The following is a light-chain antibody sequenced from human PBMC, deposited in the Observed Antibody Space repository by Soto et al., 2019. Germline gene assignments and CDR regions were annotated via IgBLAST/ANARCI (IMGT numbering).Light chain of an antibody. CDR3: QQSYSNVMYT. CDR2: SAS. Sequence: DIQMTQSPSSLSASVGDRVTITCRASQSISTYLHWYQQKPGKAPRVLISSASTLQSGVPSRFSGSGSGTEFTLTISSLQPEDFATYYCQQSYSNVMYTFGQGNK. CDR1: QSISTY. V-gene: IGKV1-39*01. J-gene: IGKJ2*01.